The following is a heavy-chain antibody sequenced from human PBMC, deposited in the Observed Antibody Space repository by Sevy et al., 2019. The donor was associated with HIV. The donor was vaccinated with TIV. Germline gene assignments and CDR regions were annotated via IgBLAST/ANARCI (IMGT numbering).Heavy chain of an antibody. CDR1: GGSVSSGSYY. V-gene: IGHV4-61*01. CDR3: ARGYCSGGSCYSGASFLPSDY. CDR2: IYYSGST. J-gene: IGHJ4*02. D-gene: IGHD2-15*01. Sequence: SETLSLTCTVSGGSVSSGSYYWSWIRQPPGKGLEWIGYIYYSGSTNYNPSLKSRVTISVDTSKNQFSLKLSSVTAADKAVYYCARGYCSGGSCYSGASFLPSDYWGQGTLVTVSS.